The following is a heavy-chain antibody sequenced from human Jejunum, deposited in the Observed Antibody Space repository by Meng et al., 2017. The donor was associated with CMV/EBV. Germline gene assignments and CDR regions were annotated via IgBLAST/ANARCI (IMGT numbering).Heavy chain of an antibody. CDR1: GVNFKDYW. CDR2: IRYDGGER. J-gene: IGHJ4*02. CDR3: TRALDY. V-gene: IGHV3-7*04. Sequence: LKISCAASGVNFKDYWMDWVRQAPGRGLEWVANIRYDGGERYYVNSVEGRFFIYRDNARNTLYLQMNSLRGDDSAIYYCTRALDYWGQGTPVTVSS.